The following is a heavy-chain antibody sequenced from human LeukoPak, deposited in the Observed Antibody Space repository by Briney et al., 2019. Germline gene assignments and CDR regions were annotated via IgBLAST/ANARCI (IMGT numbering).Heavy chain of an antibody. CDR3: AREGHTSTIFGVVIIDPSNGDAFDI. CDR2: IYYSGST. Sequence: KPSETLSLTCSVSGGSISSSSYYWGWIRQPPGKGLEWIGSIYYSGSTYYNPSLKSRVTISVDTSKNQFSLKLSSVTAADTAVYYCAREGHTSTIFGVVIIDPSNGDAFDIWGQGTMVTVSS. V-gene: IGHV4-39*07. J-gene: IGHJ3*02. CDR1: GGSISSSSYY. D-gene: IGHD3-3*01.